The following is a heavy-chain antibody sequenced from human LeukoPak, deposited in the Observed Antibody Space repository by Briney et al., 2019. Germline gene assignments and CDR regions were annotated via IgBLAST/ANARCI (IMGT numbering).Heavy chain of an antibody. CDR1: GGSIRNSS. Sequence: SETLSLTCTVSGGSIRNSSWSWVRQSPGKGLEWIAFIDNRGNTNYNPSLKSRVTISVDTSKNQFSLRLSSVTAADTAVYYCAREPITSGGNDAFDIWGQGTMVTVSS. CDR2: IDNRGNT. J-gene: IGHJ3*02. D-gene: IGHD3-16*01. CDR3: AREPITSGGNDAFDI. V-gene: IGHV4-4*08.